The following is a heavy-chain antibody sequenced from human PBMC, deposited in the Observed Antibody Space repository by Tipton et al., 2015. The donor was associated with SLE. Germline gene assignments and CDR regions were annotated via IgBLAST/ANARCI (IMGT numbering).Heavy chain of an antibody. D-gene: IGHD1-26*01. CDR3: ARHGWEMDAFDI. CDR1: GFSVSSNY. CDR2: IYSGGST. V-gene: IGHV3-53*04. Sequence: SLRLSCAASGFSVSSNYMSWVRQAPGKGLEWVSVIYSGGSTYYADSVKGRFTISRHNSKNTVYLQMNSLRAEDTAVYYCARHGWEMDAFDIWGQGTMVTVSS. J-gene: IGHJ3*02.